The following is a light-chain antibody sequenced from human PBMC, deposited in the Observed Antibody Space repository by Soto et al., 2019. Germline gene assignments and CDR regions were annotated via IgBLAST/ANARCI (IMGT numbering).Light chain of an antibody. Sequence: QSVLTQPSSLSGSPGQSITISCTGTISDVGGYNSVSWYQQHPGKAPKLMIYEVSNLPSGVSNRFSGSKSGNTASLTISGLQTEDEADYYCTSYTNRITFEYVFGTRTKVTVL. CDR3: TSYTNRITFEYV. CDR1: ISDVGGYNS. J-gene: IGLJ1*01. V-gene: IGLV2-14*01. CDR2: EVS.